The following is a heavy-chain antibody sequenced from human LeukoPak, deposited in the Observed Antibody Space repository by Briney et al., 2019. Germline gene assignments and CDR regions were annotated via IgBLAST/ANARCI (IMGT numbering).Heavy chain of an antibody. CDR2: IHYSGST. D-gene: IGHD6-13*01. V-gene: IGHV4-59*01. CDR1: GGSISSYY. J-gene: IGHJ6*02. Sequence: SETLSLTCTVSGGSISSYYWSWIRQPPGKGLEWIGYIHYSGSTNYNPSLKSRVTISVDTSKNQFSLKLSSVTAADTAVYYCAREWYSSSLYYYYYGMDVWGQGTTVTVSS. CDR3: AREWYSSSLYYYYYGMDV.